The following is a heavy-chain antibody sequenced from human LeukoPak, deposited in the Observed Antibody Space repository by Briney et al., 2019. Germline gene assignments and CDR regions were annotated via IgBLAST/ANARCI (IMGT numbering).Heavy chain of an antibody. D-gene: IGHD1-1*01. V-gene: IGHV4-59*01. CDR1: GGSISSYY. Sequence: TASETLSLTCTVSGGSISSYYWGWNRQPPGKGLEWIGYIYYSGSTNYNPSIQRRVTISVDTSKNQFSLKLSSVTAADAAVYYCARVNARAFFDYWGQGTLVTVSS. CDR2: IYYSGST. J-gene: IGHJ4*02. CDR3: ARVNARAFFDY.